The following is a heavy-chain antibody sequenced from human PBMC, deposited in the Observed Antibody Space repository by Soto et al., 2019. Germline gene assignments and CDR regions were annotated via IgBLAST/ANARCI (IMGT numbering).Heavy chain of an antibody. D-gene: IGHD3-22*01. J-gene: IGHJ5*02. Sequence: ASVKVSCKASGYTFTSYGISWVRQAPGQGLEWMGWISAYNGNTNYAQKLQGRVTMTTDTFTSTAYIELRSLRSDDTAVYYCARMDYYDSSVWFDPWGQGTLVTVSS. CDR1: GYTFTSYG. CDR3: ARMDYYDSSVWFDP. V-gene: IGHV1-18*01. CDR2: ISAYNGNT.